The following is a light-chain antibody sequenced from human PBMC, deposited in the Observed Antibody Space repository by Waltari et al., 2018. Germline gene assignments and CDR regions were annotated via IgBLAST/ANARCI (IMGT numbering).Light chain of an antibody. J-gene: IGKJ4*01. Sequence: EIVLTQSPATLSLSPGARATLSCRASQSISGYLAWYQPKPGQAPRLLIYDASKRATGVPARFSCGGSGTEFTLTISSLEPEDFATYYCQQRNNWPPFSFGGGTKVEIK. V-gene: IGKV3-11*01. CDR2: DAS. CDR1: QSISGY. CDR3: QQRNNWPPFS.